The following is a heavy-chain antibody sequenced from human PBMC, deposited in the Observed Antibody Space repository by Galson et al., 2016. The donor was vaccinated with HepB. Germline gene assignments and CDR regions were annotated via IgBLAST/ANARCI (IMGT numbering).Heavy chain of an antibody. Sequence: PALVKPTQTLTLTCSFSGFSLTAAEMCVAWFRQPPGKALEWLALIGGDDDKDYSPSLKNRVTISKDASRDQVVLTMTNMDPVDTGTYFWARTRGNYLDDPFDVWGQGTVVTVSS. J-gene: IGHJ3*01. CDR1: GFSLTAAEMC. CDR2: IGGDDDK. D-gene: IGHD3-16*02. CDR3: ARTRGNYLDDPFDV. V-gene: IGHV2-70*01.